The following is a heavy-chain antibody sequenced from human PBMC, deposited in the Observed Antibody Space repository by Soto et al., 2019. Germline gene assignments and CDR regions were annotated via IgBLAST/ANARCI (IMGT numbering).Heavy chain of an antibody. Sequence: QVQLQESGPGLVKPSQTLSLTCTVSGGSISSGDYFWSWIRQPPGKGLEWIGYIYYSGSTYYNPSPKSRLTISVDTSKNQFSLKLRSVTSADTAVYYCARTGGRYDSADYVELDWGQGTLVTVSS. CDR2: IYYSGST. CDR1: GGSISSGDYF. J-gene: IGHJ4*02. CDR3: ARTGGRYDSADYVELD. D-gene: IGHD4-17*01. V-gene: IGHV4-30-4*01.